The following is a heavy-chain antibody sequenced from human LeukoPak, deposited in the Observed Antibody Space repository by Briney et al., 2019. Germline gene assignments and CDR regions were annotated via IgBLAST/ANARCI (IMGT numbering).Heavy chain of an antibody. D-gene: IGHD6-19*01. J-gene: IGHJ4*02. CDR3: ARGSGSDWYEASAF. V-gene: IGHV1-46*01. Sequence: EASVKVSCKTSGYSFTIYHMHWVRQAPGQGLEWMGIINPNTVSTTYAQKFQGRVTMTRDTSTSTVYMEVSSLRSDDTAVYYCARGSGSDWYEASAFWGQGTLVTVSS. CDR2: INPNTVST. CDR1: GYSFTIYH.